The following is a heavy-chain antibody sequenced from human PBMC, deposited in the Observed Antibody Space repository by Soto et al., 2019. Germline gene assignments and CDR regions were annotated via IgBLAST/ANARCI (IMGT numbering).Heavy chain of an antibody. J-gene: IGHJ6*03. V-gene: IGHV1-2*04. CDR2: INPNSGGT. CDR1: GYTFTGYY. Sequence: ASVKVSCKSSGYTFTGYYMHWVRQAPGQGLEWMGWINPNSGGTNYAQKFQGWVTMTRDTSISTAYMELSRLRSDDTAVYYCARGGPWNHPRHYYYYYMDVWGKGTTVTVSS. D-gene: IGHD1-1*01. CDR3: ARGGPWNHPRHYYYYYMDV.